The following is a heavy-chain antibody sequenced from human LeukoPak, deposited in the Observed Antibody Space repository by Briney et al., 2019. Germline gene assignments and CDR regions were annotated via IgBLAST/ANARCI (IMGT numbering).Heavy chain of an antibody. CDR1: GFTFSSYE. D-gene: IGHD3-16*02. Sequence: GSLRLSCAASGFTFSSYEMNWVRQPPGKGLEWIGSIYYSGSTYYNPSLKSRVTISVDTSKNQFSLKLSSVTAADTAVYYCARRAGGVIVHWFDPWGQGTLVTVSS. CDR3: ARRAGGVIVHWFDP. CDR2: IYYSGST. V-gene: IGHV4-39*01. J-gene: IGHJ5*02.